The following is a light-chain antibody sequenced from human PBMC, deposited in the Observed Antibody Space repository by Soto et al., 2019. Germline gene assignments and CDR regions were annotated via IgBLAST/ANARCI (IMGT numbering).Light chain of an antibody. Sequence: DIQMTQSPSSLSASVGDIVTISFRASQSISTYLNWYQQKAGLAPKLLIYAASSLQSGVPSRSSGSGSGTDFTLTISSLQPEDFATYYCQQTYSTPPTFGQGTKVDIK. V-gene: IGKV1-39*01. J-gene: IGKJ1*01. CDR3: QQTYSTPPT. CDR1: QSISTY. CDR2: AAS.